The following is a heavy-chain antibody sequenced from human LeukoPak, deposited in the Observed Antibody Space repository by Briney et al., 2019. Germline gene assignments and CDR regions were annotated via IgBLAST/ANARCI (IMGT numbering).Heavy chain of an antibody. CDR2: IKRKTDAGTT. CDR3: TTGNWGPY. J-gene: IGHJ4*02. CDR1: GFTFSDAW. Sequence: PGGSLRLSCAASGFTFSDAWMNWVRQAPGKGLEWVGRIKRKTDAGTTDYAAPVKGRFTISRDDSKNTLYLQMNSLKTEDTAVYYCTTGNWGPYWGQGTLVTVSS. V-gene: IGHV3-15*07. D-gene: IGHD7-27*01.